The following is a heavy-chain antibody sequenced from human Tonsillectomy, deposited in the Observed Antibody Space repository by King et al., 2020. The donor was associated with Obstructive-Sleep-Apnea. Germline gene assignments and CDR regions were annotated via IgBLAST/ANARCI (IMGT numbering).Heavy chain of an antibody. CDR1: GGSISSSSYY. J-gene: IGHJ4*02. CDR2: IYYSGST. Sequence: QLQESGQGLVKPSETLSLTCTVSGGSISSSSYYWGWIRQPPGKGLEWIGSIYYSGSTYYNPSLKSRVTISVDTSKNQFSLKLSSVTAADTAVYYCAGGGGAYCGGDCYDTSWGQGTLVTVSS. V-gene: IGHV4-39*07. D-gene: IGHD2-21*02. CDR3: AGGGGAYCGGDCYDTS.